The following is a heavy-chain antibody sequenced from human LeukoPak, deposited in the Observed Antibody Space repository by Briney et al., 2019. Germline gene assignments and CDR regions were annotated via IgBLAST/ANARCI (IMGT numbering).Heavy chain of an antibody. V-gene: IGHV3-53*04. J-gene: IGHJ4*02. CDR1: GFAFSSYA. Sequence: GGSLRLSCAASGFAFSSYAMGWVRQAPGKGLEWVSVIYSGGSTYYADSVKGRFTISRHNSKNTLYLQMNSLRAEDTAVYYCARLYGTFLEWSPYFDYWGQGTLVTVSS. CDR2: IYSGGST. CDR3: ARLYGTFLEWSPYFDY. D-gene: IGHD3-3*02.